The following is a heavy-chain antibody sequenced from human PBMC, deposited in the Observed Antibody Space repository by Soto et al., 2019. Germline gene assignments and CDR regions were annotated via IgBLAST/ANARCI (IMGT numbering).Heavy chain of an antibody. V-gene: IGHV3-53*01. Sequence: DVQLVESGGGLIQPGGSLRLSCVASGLTVSGKKYMAWVRQAPGKGPEWLSGVYDLDGTYYADSVRGRFTTSIDSSRTTVYIQMRDLRHEDTALYLCATWHLREHAYDIWGQGTMVTVSS. CDR2: VYDLDGT. D-gene: IGHD5-12*01. CDR1: GLTVSGKKY. J-gene: IGHJ3*02. CDR3: ATWHLREHAYDI.